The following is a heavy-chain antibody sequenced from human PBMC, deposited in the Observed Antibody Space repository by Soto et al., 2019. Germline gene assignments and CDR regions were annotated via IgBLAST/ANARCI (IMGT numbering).Heavy chain of an antibody. CDR2: ISYDGSNK. CDR1: GFTFSSYG. D-gene: IGHD6-19*01. J-gene: IGHJ5*02. Sequence: QVQLVESGGGVVQPGRSLRLSCAASGFTFSSYGMHWVRQAPGKGLEWVAVISYDGSNKYYADSVKGRFTISRDNSKNTLYLQMNSLRAEDTAVYYCAKVGEQWLVTSGCFDPWGQGTLVTVSS. CDR3: AKVGEQWLVTSGCFDP. V-gene: IGHV3-30*18.